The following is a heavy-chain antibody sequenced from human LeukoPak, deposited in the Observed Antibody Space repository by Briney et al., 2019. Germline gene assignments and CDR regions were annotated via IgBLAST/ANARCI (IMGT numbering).Heavy chain of an antibody. J-gene: IGHJ6*02. V-gene: IGHV3-23*01. CDR1: GFTFSSYA. CDR3: ARDSMRYFFYGMDV. D-gene: IGHD3-9*01. CDR2: ISGSGGST. Sequence: PGGSLRLSCAASGFTFSSYAMSWVRQAPGKGLEWVSAISGSGGSTYYADSVKGRFTISRDNSKNTLYLQMNSLRAEDTAVYYCARDSMRYFFYGMDVWGQGTTVTVSS.